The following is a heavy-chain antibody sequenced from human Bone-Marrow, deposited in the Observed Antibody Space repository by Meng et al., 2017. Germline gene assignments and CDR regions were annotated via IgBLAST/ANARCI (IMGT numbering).Heavy chain of an antibody. J-gene: IGHJ5*02. Sequence: ASVKVSCKASGYTFTSYYMHWVRQAPGLGLEWMGIINPSGGSTSYAQKFQGRVTMTRDTSTSTVYIELSSLRSEDTAVYYCARGNYGSGSYYNADWFDPWGQGTLVTVSS. D-gene: IGHD3-10*01. CDR3: ARGNYGSGSYYNADWFDP. V-gene: IGHV1-46*01. CDR1: GYTFTSYY. CDR2: INPSGGST.